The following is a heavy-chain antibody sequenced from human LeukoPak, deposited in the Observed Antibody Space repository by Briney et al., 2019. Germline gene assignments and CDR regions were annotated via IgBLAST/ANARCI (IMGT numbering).Heavy chain of an antibody. V-gene: IGHV5-51*01. D-gene: IGHD3-10*01. CDR3: ARLRITMVRGVSSLDY. J-gene: IGHJ4*02. CDR1: GYSFTSYW. CDR2: IFSGDSDT. Sequence: GESLQISCKGSGYSFTSYWIGWGRPMPGKGLEWMGIIFSGDSDTRYSPSFQGQVTISADKSISTAYLQWSSLKASDTAMYYCARLRITMVRGVSSLDYWGQGTLVTVSS.